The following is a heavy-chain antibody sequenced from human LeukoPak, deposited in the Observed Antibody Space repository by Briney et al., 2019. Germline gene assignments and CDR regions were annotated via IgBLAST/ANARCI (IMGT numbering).Heavy chain of an antibody. CDR3: ARGGNSYAFDI. V-gene: IGHV3-48*01. J-gene: IGHJ3*02. CDR2: ISSSSTTI. CDR1: GLTFSSYS. D-gene: IGHD4-23*01. Sequence: GGSLRLSCAASGLTFSSYSMNWVRQAPGKGLEWVSYISSSSTTIYYADSVKGRFTISRDNAKNSLYLQMNSLRAEDTAVYYCARGGNSYAFDIWGQGTMVTVSS.